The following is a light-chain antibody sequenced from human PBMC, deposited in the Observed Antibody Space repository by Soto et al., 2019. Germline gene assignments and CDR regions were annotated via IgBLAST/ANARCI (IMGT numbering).Light chain of an antibody. CDR1: SSNIGAGYD. Sequence: QSVLTQPPSVSGAPGQRVTISCTGSSSNIGAGYDVHWYQQLPGTAPKLLIYGNSNRPSGVPDRCSGSKSGTSASLAITGLQAEDEADYYCQSYDSSLSGSYVFGTGTKLTVL. J-gene: IGLJ1*01. V-gene: IGLV1-40*01. CDR2: GNS. CDR3: QSYDSSLSGSYV.